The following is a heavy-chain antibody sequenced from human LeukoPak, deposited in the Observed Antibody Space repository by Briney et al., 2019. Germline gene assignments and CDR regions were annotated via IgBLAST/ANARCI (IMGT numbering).Heavy chain of an antibody. CDR3: VNSQWLAQFDY. CDR1: GGSFSGYY. Sequence: SETLSLTCAVYGGSFSGYYWSWIRQPPGKGLEWIGEINHSGSTNYSPSLKSRVTISVDTSKNQFSLKLSSLTAADTAVYYCVNSQWLAQFDYWGQGTLITVSS. CDR2: INHSGST. J-gene: IGHJ4*02. D-gene: IGHD6-19*01. V-gene: IGHV4-34*01.